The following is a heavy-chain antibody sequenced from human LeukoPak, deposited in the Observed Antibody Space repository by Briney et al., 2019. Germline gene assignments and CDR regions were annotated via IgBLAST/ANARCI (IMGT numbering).Heavy chain of an antibody. Sequence: GGTLRLSCAVSGFTFTTYYMSWSRNGPGKGQGRESYISISGSTIYYADSVKGPCTISRDNAKNSLYLQMNCLRAEDTSVYYCARDLAQVWTSVFDWIVQHCGQGTLVTVSS. J-gene: IGHJ1*01. CDR3: ARDLAQVWTSVFDWIVQH. V-gene: IGHV3-11*01. D-gene: IGHD3-9*01. CDR1: GFTFTTYY. CDR2: ISISGSTI.